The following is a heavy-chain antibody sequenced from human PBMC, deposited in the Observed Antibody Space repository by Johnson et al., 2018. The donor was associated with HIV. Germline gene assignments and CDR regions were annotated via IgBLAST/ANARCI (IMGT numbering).Heavy chain of an antibody. CDR1: GFTVSSNY. CDR3: SRRYCSGGRCLNPKDAFDI. V-gene: IGHV3-66*01. J-gene: IGHJ3*02. Sequence: EVQLVESGGDLVQPGGSLRLSCAVSGFTVSSNYMSWVRRAPGKGLEWVSVIYSGGSTYYADSVKGRFTISRDNSKNTVYLQMNSLRADDTAVYYCSRRYCSGGRCLNPKDAFDIWGQGTMVTVSS. D-gene: IGHD2-15*01. CDR2: IYSGGST.